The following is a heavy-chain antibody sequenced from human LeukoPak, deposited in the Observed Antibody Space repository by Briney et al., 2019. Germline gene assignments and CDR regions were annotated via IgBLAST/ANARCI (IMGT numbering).Heavy chain of an antibody. CDR3: ARGGAVPGTARNYYSGLDV. CDR2: INPNSGAT. D-gene: IGHD6-19*01. V-gene: IGHV1-2*02. CDR1: GYTFIVYY. Sequence: ASVKVSCKASGYTFIVYYMHWVRQAPGQGLERLGGINPNSGATNYVQKFQGRVTVTRDTSISTAYMELSRLRSDDTAVYYCARGGAVPGTARNYYSGLDVWGHGTTVTVSS. J-gene: IGHJ6*02.